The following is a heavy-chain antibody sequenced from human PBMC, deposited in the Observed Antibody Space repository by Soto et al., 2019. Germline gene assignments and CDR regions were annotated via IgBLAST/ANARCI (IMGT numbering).Heavy chain of an antibody. V-gene: IGHV3-13*01. Sequence: GGSLRLSCAASGFTFSSYDMHWVRQATGKGLEWVSAIGTAGDTYYPGSVKGRFTISRENAKNSLYLQMNSLRAGDTAVYYCARDAGYCTNGVCYGSSLYYYMDVWGKGTTVTVSS. CDR3: ARDAGYCTNGVCYGSSLYYYMDV. CDR1: GFTFSSYD. CDR2: IGTAGDT. D-gene: IGHD2-8*01. J-gene: IGHJ6*03.